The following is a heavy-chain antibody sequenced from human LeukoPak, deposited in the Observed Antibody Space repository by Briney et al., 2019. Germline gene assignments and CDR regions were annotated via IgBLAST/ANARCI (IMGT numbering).Heavy chain of an antibody. CDR3: ARGEITMVRGPLGNWFDP. D-gene: IGHD3-10*01. Sequence: ASVKVSCKASGYTFTSYYMHWVRQAPGQGLEWMGIINPSGGSTGYAQKFQGRVTMTRDTSTSTVYMELSSLRSEDTAVYYCARGEITMVRGPLGNWFDPWGQGTLSPSPQ. V-gene: IGHV1-46*01. J-gene: IGHJ5*02. CDR2: INPSGGST. CDR1: GYTFTSYY.